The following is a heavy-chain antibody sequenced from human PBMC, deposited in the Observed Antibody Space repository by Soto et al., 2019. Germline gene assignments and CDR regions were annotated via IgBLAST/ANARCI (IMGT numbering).Heavy chain of an antibody. V-gene: IGHV3-30*18. D-gene: IGHD4-17*01. J-gene: IGHJ6*02. CDR3: AKGVGDYGDAYYFYGIDV. CDR1: GFTFSTFA. Sequence: PXGSLRLSCAASGFTFSTFAMHWVRQAPGKGLEWVAVISSDGSSKYYADSVKGRFTISRDNSKNTLFVQMNSLRAEDTALYYCAKGVGDYGDAYYFYGIDVWGQGTTVTVSS. CDR2: ISSDGSSK.